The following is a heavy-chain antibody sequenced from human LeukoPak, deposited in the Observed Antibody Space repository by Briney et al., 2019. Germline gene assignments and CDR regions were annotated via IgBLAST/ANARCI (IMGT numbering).Heavy chain of an antibody. D-gene: IGHD4-17*01. V-gene: IGHV3-7*01. CDR2: IKQDGSEK. J-gene: IGHJ4*02. Sequence: GGSLRLSCAASGFTISSYWMSWVRQAPGKGLEWVANIKQDGSEKYYVDSVKGRFTISRDNAKNSLYLQMNSLRAEDTAVYYCASPRGEDYGYFDYWGQGTLVTVSS. CDR3: ASPRGEDYGYFDY. CDR1: GFTISSYW.